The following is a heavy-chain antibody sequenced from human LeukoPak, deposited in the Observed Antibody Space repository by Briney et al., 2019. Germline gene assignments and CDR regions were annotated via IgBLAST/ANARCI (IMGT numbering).Heavy chain of an antibody. Sequence: SETLSLTCAVYGGSFSGYYWSWIRQPPGKGLEWIGEINHSGSTNYNPSLKSRVTISVDTSKNQFSLKLSSVTAADTAVYYCARGRIQLWLRSVDYFDYWGQGTLVTVSS. CDR1: GGSFSGYY. J-gene: IGHJ4*02. CDR2: INHSGST. V-gene: IGHV4-34*01. D-gene: IGHD5-18*01. CDR3: ARGRIQLWLRSVDYFDY.